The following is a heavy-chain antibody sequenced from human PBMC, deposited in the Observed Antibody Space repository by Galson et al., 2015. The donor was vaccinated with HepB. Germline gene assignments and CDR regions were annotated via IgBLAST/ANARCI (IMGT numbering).Heavy chain of an antibody. D-gene: IGHD1-26*01. J-gene: IGHJ4*02. CDR3: ARVITRGGTTYYFDY. CDR1: GFTFSNYA. V-gene: IGHV3-23*01. Sequence: SLRLSCAASGFTFSNYAMSWVRQAPGKGLDWVSTITGTGGSTSYADSVKGRFTISRDNSKNTLYLQMNSLRAEDTAVYYCARVITRGGTTYYFDYWGQGTLVAVSS. CDR2: ITGTGGST.